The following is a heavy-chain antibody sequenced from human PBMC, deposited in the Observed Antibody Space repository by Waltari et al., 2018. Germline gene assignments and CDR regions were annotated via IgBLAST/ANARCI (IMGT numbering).Heavy chain of an antibody. CDR2: INLNSGTI. CDR3: AKDGGILWFGEVNYFFEN. D-gene: IGHD3-10*01. CDR1: GFTFDDYA. Sequence: EVQLVESGGGLVQPGRSLRLSCAASGFTFDDYAMHWVRQAPGKGLEWVSGINLNSGTIGYADSVKGRFTISRDSAKNSLFLQMNSLRAEDTALYFCAKDGGILWFGEVNYFFENWGQGTLVTVSS. J-gene: IGHJ4*02. V-gene: IGHV3-9*01.